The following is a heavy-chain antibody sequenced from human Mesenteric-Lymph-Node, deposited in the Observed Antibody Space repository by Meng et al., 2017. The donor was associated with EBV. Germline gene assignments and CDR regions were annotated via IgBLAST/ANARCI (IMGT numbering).Heavy chain of an antibody. CDR1: GGSINSFY. CDR3: ARGEVFDS. Sequence: QVQLQESGPGLVKPSDTLSLTCNVSGGSINSFYWSWIRQPPGKGLEWIGYIYHSGSTNYNPSLKSRVTMSVDMSKNQFSLKLSSVTAADTAVYYYARGEVFDSWGQGTLVTVSS. CDR2: IYHSGST. J-gene: IGHJ4*02. V-gene: IGHV4-59*07.